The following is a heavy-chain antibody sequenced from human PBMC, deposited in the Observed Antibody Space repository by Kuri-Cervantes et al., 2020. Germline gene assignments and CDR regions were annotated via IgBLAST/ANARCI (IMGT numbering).Heavy chain of an antibody. D-gene: IGHD2-15*01. CDR3: ARAPSGWYNWFDP. V-gene: IGHV2-70*20. J-gene: IGHJ5*02. Sequence: SGPTLVKPTQTLTLTCTFSRFPLSTSGMCVSWVRQPPGKALEWLALIDWDDDKYYSKSLKTRLTISKDTSKNQVVLTMTNMDPVDTATYYCARAPSGWYNWFDPWGQGTLVTVSS. CDR1: RFPLSTSGMC. CDR2: IDWDDDK.